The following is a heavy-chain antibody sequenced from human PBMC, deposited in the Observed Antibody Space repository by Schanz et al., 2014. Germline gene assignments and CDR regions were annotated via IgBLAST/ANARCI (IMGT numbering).Heavy chain of an antibody. CDR3: ARDTTWRLDL. CDR2: VFPNGIT. CDR1: GGSIRSGTYY. J-gene: IGHJ2*01. V-gene: IGHV4-61*02. Sequence: QVQLQESGPGLVKPSQTLSLTCTVSGGSIRSGTYYWSWIRQPAGKALEWVGRVFPNGITNYNPSLKTRVPIPLDPSKNQFSLTLASLTAADTAVYYCARDTTWRLDLWGRGTLVTVSS. D-gene: IGHD1-1*01.